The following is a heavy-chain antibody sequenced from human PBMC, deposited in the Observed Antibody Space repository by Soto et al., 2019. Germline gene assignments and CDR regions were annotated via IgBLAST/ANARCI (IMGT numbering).Heavy chain of an antibody. Sequence: SETLSLTCTVSGGSISSSSYYWGWIRQPPGKGMEWIGSIYYSGSTYYNPSLKSRVTISVDTSKNQFSLKLSSVTAADTAVYYCACIFSGGYGYGFYYYGMDVWGQGTTVT. J-gene: IGHJ6*02. D-gene: IGHD5-18*01. CDR1: GGSISSSSYY. CDR3: ACIFSGGYGYGFYYYGMDV. V-gene: IGHV4-39*01. CDR2: IYYSGST.